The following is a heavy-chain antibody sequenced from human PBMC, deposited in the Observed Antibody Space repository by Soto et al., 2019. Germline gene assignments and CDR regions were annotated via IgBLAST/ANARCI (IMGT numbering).Heavy chain of an antibody. D-gene: IGHD3-3*01. J-gene: IGHJ6*02. CDR2: INPNSGGT. V-gene: IGHV1-2*04. CDR1: GYTFTGYY. CDR3: ARGNDFWSGDPLYYYYGMDV. Sequence: ASVKVSCKASGYTFTGYYMHWVRQAPGQGLEWMGWINPNSGGTNYAQKFQGWVTMTRDTSISTAYMELSRLRSDDTAVYYCARGNDFWSGDPLYYYYGMDVWGQGTTVTV.